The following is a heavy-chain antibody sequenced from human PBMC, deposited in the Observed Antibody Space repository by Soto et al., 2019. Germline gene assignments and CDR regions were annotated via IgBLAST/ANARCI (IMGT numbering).Heavy chain of an antibody. D-gene: IGHD5-12*01. CDR1: GGTFSSYA. V-gene: IGHV1-69*01. J-gene: IGHJ6*01. CDR3: ATTKEVDLVATFDYGMDV. Sequence: QVQLVQSGAEVKKPGSSVKVSCKASGGTFSSYAISWVRQAPGQGLEWMGGIIPIFGTANYAQKFQGRVRITADESTRTAYMELSSLRSEDMAVYSCATTKEVDLVATFDYGMDVWGQVPPVTVTS. CDR2: IIPIFGTA.